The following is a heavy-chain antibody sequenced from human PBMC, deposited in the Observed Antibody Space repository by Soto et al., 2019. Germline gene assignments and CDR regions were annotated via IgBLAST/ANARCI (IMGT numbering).Heavy chain of an antibody. D-gene: IGHD6-6*01. Sequence: QVHLEESGGGVVQPGRSLRLSCAASGFTFRDYAFHWVRQAPGKGLEWVTLISYDGGSTLFADSVKGRFTISRDNSQKTLYLQMNSLRAEDTAVYYCARQGMAARKYFHECLDVWGQGTTVIVSS. CDR2: ISYDGGST. CDR1: GFTFRDYA. CDR3: ARQGMAARKYFHECLDV. J-gene: IGHJ6*02. V-gene: IGHV3-30-3*01.